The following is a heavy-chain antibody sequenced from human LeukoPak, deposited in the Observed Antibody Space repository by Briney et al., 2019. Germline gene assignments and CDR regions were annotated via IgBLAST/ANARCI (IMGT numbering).Heavy chain of an antibody. CDR1: GFTFDDYA. CDR2: ISWNSGSI. V-gene: IGHV3-9*03. D-gene: IGHD6-13*01. Sequence: SGGSLRLSCAASGFTFDDYAMHWVRQAPGKGLEWVSGISWNSGSIGYADSVKGRFTISKDNAKNSLYLQMNRLRAEDMALYYCAKGYSSSWYYWFDPWGQGTLVTVSS. J-gene: IGHJ5*02. CDR3: AKGYSSSWYYWFDP.